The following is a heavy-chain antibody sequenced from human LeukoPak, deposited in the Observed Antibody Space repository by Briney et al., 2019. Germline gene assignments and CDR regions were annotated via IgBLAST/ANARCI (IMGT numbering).Heavy chain of an antibody. V-gene: IGHV3-23*01. J-gene: IGHJ4*02. CDR3: ANEEVPNDY. CDR1: GFTFSSHA. CDR2: ISISGDIT. D-gene: IGHD4/OR15-4a*01. Sequence: AGGSLRLSCAVSGFTFSSHAMTWVRQAPGKGLEWVSGISISGDITYYADSVQGRFIISRDNSKNTVCLQMNSLRVEDTAVYYCANEEVPNDYWGQGTLVTVSS.